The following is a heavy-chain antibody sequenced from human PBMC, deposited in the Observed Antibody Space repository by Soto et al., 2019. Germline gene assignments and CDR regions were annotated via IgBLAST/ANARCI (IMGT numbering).Heavy chain of an antibody. CDR2: IYWDDDK. Sequence: QITLKESGPTLVKPTQTLTLTCTFSGFSLSTSGVGVGWIRQPPGKALEWLALIYWDDDKRYSPSLKSRLTITKDTTKNQVVLTMTNKDPVDTATSYCSHSRAPLGRDGYNFRYWGQGTLVTVSS. CDR3: SHSRAPLGRDGYNFRY. V-gene: IGHV2-5*02. D-gene: IGHD5-12*01. J-gene: IGHJ4*02. CDR1: GFSLSTSGVG.